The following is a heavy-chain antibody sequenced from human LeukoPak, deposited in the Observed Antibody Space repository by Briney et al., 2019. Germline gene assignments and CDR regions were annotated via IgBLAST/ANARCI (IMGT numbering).Heavy chain of an antibody. CDR1: VGSISSYY. D-gene: IGHD1-26*01. CDR3: ARLEGGSYPDY. CDR2: IYTSGST. V-gene: IGHV4-4*09. J-gene: IGHJ4*02. Sequence: SETLSLTCTVSVGSISSYYWSWIRQPPGKGLEWIGYIYTSGSTNYNPSLKSRVTISVDTSKNQFSLKLSSVTAADTAVYYCARLEGGSYPDYWGQGTLVTVSS.